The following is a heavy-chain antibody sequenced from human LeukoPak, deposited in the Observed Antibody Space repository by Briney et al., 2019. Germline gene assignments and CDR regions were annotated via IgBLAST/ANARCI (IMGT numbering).Heavy chain of an antibody. CDR3: ARGKVGVDWCFDI. CDR1: GYTFTGYY. CDR2: ISPYNGGT. Sequence: ASVKVSCKASGYTFTGYYVHWVRQAPGQGLEWIGSISPYNGGTKFAQNFQGRVSMTSDASISTASMELRSLTSDDTAVYYCARGKVGVDWCFDIWGRGTLVSGSS. J-gene: IGHJ2*01. V-gene: IGHV1-2*02. D-gene: IGHD1-26*01.